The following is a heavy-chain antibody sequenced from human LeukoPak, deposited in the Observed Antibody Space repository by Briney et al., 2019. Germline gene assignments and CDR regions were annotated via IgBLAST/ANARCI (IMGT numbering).Heavy chain of an antibody. Sequence: GGSLRLSCAASGFTVSSYYMTWVRQAPGKGLEWVSVIYSGGSTYYADSVKGRFTISRDNSKNTLYLQMNSLRAEDTAVYYCAKDRRRITMVRGVFGNWGQGTLVTVSS. CDR1: GFTVSSYY. J-gene: IGHJ4*02. CDR3: AKDRRRITMVRGVFGN. CDR2: IYSGGST. D-gene: IGHD3-10*01. V-gene: IGHV3-53*01.